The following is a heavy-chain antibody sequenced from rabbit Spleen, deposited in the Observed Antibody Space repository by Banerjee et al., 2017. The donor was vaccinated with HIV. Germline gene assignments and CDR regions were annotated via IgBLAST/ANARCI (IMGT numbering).Heavy chain of an antibody. V-gene: IGHV1S40*01. CDR1: GFTFSSYW. CDR3: ARGDGGDNLYVYFGLDL. J-gene: IGHJ6*01. D-gene: IGHD2-1*01. Sequence: QSLEESGGGLVKPGGSLTLNCTVSGFTFSSYWMCWVRQAPGKGLEWIACIYVGIGGNTYYASWAKGRFTISKTSSTTVTLQMTSLTAADTATYFCARGDGGDNLYVYFGLDLWGPGTLVTVS. CDR2: IYVGIGGNT.